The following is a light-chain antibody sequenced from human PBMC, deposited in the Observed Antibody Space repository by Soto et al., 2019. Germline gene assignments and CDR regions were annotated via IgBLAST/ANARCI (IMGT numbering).Light chain of an antibody. J-gene: IGLJ1*01. CDR3: CSYAGSSTYV. CDR1: RNDIGSFNV. Sequence: QFVLTQPASVTGSPGQSITIYCTGTRNDIGSFNVISWYQQHPGKAPKLMIYEASERPSGVSDRFSGSKSGNSASLTISGLQAEDEADYFCCSYAGSSTYVFGTGTKVTVL. CDR2: EAS. V-gene: IGLV2-23*01.